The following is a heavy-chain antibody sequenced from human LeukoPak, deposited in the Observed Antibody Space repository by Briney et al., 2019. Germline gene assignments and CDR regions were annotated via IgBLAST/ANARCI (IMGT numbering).Heavy chain of an antibody. J-gene: IGHJ4*02. CDR2: IYHSGST. V-gene: IGHV4-4*02. D-gene: IGHD6-13*01. Sequence: PSETLSLTCAVSGASISSSNWWSWVRQPPGKGLEWIGEIYHSGSTNYNPSLKSRVTISVDRSKNQFSVKLSSVTAADTAVYYCARDAFIAAAGSSVGYFDYWGQGTLVTVSS. CDR3: ARDAFIAAAGSSVGYFDY. CDR1: GASISSSNW.